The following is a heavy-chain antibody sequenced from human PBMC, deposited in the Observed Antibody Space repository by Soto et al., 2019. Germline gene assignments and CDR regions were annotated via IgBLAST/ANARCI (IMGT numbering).Heavy chain of an antibody. CDR3: ARGGIGYETMYFDS. CDR2: INPPART. V-gene: IGHV4-34*01. Sequence: PSETLSLTCAVYGGSFNDFHWTWIRKSPGKGLEWIREINPPARTNCNPSLKSRVTNSMDTSKNQFSLKVTSVTAAVTAVYYCARGGIGYETMYFDSWGQGTPVTVS. D-gene: IGHD2-2*01. J-gene: IGHJ4*02. CDR1: GGSFNDFH.